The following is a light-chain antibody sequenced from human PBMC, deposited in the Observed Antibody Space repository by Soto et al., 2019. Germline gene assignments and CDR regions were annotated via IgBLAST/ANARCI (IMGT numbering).Light chain of an antibody. V-gene: IGKV3-15*01. CDR2: DAS. Sequence: EPVMTQSPATLSVSPGERATLSCWASPSVSNNLAWYQQKPGQAPRLLIYDASTRATGIPARFSGSGSGTQFTLTINSLQPEDSAVYYCQQYGSFGQGTKVEIK. J-gene: IGKJ1*01. CDR1: PSVSNN. CDR3: QQYGS.